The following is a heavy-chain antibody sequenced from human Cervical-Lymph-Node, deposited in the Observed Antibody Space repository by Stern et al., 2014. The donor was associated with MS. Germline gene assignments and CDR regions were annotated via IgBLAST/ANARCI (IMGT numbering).Heavy chain of an antibody. Sequence: QVQLVQSGAEVKKPGASVKVSCKASGYTFTSYGITWVRQAPGQGLEWMGWFNTYNGNKKDVQKFQGRVTMTTDTSTSTAYMELRSLKSDDTAVYYCARDLYSGYDFLDYWGQGTLVTVSS. CDR3: ARDLYSGYDFLDY. V-gene: IGHV1-18*01. CDR1: GYTFTSYG. D-gene: IGHD5-12*01. J-gene: IGHJ4*02. CDR2: FNTYNGNK.